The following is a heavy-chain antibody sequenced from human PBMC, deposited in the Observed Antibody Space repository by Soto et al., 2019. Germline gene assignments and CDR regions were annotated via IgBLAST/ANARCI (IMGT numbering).Heavy chain of an antibody. Sequence: SVKVSCKASGGTFSSYAISWVRQAPGQGLEWMGGIIPIFGTANYAQKFQGRVTITADESTSTAYMELRSLRSDDTAVYYCARSRYDYVWGSYRQDNWFDPWGQGTLVTVSS. CDR3: ARSRYDYVWGSYRQDNWFDP. V-gene: IGHV1-69*13. J-gene: IGHJ5*02. D-gene: IGHD3-16*02. CDR1: GGTFSSYA. CDR2: IIPIFGTA.